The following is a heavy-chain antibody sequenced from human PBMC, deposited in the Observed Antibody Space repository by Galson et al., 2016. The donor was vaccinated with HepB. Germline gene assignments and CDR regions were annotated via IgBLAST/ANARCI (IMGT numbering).Heavy chain of an antibody. J-gene: IGHJ4*02. CDR1: GFTFSSYA. V-gene: IGHV3-23*01. Sequence: SLRLSCAASGFTFSSYAMSWVRQAPGKGLEWVSAISGSGGSTYYVDSVKGRFTISRDNSKNTLYLQMNSLGAEDTAVYYCGKVAWGICSGGSCYCDYWGQGALVTVSS. D-gene: IGHD2-15*01. CDR3: GKVAWGICSGGSCYCDY. CDR2: ISGSGGST.